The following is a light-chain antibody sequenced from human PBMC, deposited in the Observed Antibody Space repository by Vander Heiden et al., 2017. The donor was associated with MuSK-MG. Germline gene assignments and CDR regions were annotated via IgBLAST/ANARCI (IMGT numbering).Light chain of an antibody. CDR1: HSISSN. V-gene: IGKV3-15*01. J-gene: IGKJ4*01. CDR3: QQYNNGPPP. Sequence: EIVMTQSPGTLSVSPGERATLTCRASHSISSNLAWYQQKPGQAPRLLIYAASSRATGTPARCRGSGSGKEFTLTSSSLQYEDFAVYYCQQYNNGPPPLGGGTKVEIK. CDR2: AAS.